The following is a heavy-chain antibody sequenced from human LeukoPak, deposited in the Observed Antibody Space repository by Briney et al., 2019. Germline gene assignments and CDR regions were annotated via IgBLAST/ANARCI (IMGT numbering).Heavy chain of an antibody. D-gene: IGHD2-21*02. CDR2: IYPSGST. V-gene: IGHV4-4*07. CDR3: PRAPVFCGADCFST. Sequence: PSETLSLTCTVSGGSISNSYWTWIRQPAAKGLEWVGRIYPSGSTHYNPSLKSRVTMSTATSKNQISLNSTSVTAADTAVYYCPRAPVFCGADCFSTWGQGTLATVSS. CDR1: GGSISNSY. J-gene: IGHJ5*02.